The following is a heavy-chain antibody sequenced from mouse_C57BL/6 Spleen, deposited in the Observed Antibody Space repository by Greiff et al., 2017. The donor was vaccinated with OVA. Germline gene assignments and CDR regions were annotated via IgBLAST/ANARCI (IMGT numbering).Heavy chain of an antibody. CDR2: ISYDGSN. D-gene: IGHD1-1*01. CDR1: GYSITSGYY. J-gene: IGHJ1*03. V-gene: IGHV3-6*01. Sequence: DVKLQESGPGLVKPSQSLSLTCSVTGYSITSGYYWNWIRQFPGNKLEWMGYISYDGSNNYNPSLKNRISITRDTSKNQFFLKLNSVTTEDTATYYCAREGRSYDVWGTGTTVTVSS. CDR3: AREGRSYDV.